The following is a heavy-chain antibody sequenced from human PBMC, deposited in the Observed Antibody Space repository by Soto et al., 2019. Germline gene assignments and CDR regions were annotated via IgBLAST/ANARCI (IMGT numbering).Heavy chain of an antibody. CDR3: ARGRSVTGSFYFDY. J-gene: IGHJ4*02. D-gene: IGHD6-19*01. CDR2: IHFSGST. Sequence: SETLSLTCTFSGDSINSNYWNLIRQPPSKGLEWIGYIHFSGSTNQNPSLKSRVTMSIDTSKNQFSLTLTSVTAADTAVYYCARGRSVTGSFYFDYWGQGALVTVSS. V-gene: IGHV4-59*01. CDR1: GDSINSNY.